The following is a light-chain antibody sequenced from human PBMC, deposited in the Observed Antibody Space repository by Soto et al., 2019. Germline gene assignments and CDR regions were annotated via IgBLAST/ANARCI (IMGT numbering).Light chain of an antibody. J-gene: IGLJ1*01. Sequence: QSVLTQPASVSGSPGQSVTISCTGPRSDIGDSNFISWYQHSPGKAPRPLIYEVNNRPSGVSRRFSGSKAGNTVSLTISGLLEDDEADYFCASFRSGTILVFGSGTKVTVL. CDR1: RSDIGDSNF. CDR3: ASFRSGTILV. V-gene: IGLV2-14*01. CDR2: EVN.